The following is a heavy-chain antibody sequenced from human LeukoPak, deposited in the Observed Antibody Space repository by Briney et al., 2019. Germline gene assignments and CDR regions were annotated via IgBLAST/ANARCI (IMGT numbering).Heavy chain of an antibody. J-gene: IGHJ2*01. Sequence: GGSLRLSCAASGFTFSSYAMSWVRQAPGKGLEWVSSVSGSGGSTYYADSVKGRFTISRDSSKSTLFLHMNTLRAEDTAIYYCAKDRTVGASYWYFDLWGRGTLVTVSS. CDR3: AKDRTVGASYWYFDL. D-gene: IGHD1-26*01. CDR1: GFTFSSYA. CDR2: VSGSGGST. V-gene: IGHV3-23*01.